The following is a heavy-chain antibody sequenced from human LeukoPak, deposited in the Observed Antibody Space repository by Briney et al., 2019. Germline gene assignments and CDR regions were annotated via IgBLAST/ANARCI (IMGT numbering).Heavy chain of an antibody. D-gene: IGHD5-24*01. V-gene: IGHV4-39*01. CDR1: GGSISSYY. J-gene: IGHJ5*02. Sequence: KPSETLSLTCTVSGGSISSYYWGWVRQPPGKGLEWIGSIYYTGSTYYNPSLKSRVTMSVDTSKNQFSLKLSSVTAADTAVYYCARHSEMATISSWFDPWGQGTLVTVSS. CDR2: IYYTGST. CDR3: ARHSEMATISSWFDP.